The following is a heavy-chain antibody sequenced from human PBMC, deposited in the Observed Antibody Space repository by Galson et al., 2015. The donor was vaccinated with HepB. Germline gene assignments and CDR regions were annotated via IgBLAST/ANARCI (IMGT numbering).Heavy chain of an antibody. V-gene: IGHV5-51*03. D-gene: IGHD6-6*01. J-gene: IGHJ3*02. Sequence: QSGAEVKKPGESLKISCKCSGYSFTNHWIAWVRQMPGKGLEWMGMIFPGDSDTRYSPSLQGQVTISADKSISTAYLQWNSLKPSDTAMYYCARRGLGDRSSVHAFDIWGQGTMLTVSS. CDR2: IFPGDSDT. CDR1: GYSFTNHW. CDR3: ARRGLGDRSSVHAFDI.